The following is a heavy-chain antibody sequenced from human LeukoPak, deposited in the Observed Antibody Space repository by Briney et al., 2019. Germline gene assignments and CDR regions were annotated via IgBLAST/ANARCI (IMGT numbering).Heavy chain of an antibody. CDR3: EGFGVLMPS. D-gene: IGHD3-3*01. V-gene: IGHV3-21*01. Sequence: GGSLRLSCAASGFTFSSYSMNWVRQAPGKGLEWVSFISSSGTYIYYADSVKGRFTISRDNAKNSLFLQMNSLRVEDTAVYYCEGFGVLMPSWGQGTLVTVSS. CDR2: ISSSGTYI. CDR1: GFTFSSYS. J-gene: IGHJ4*02.